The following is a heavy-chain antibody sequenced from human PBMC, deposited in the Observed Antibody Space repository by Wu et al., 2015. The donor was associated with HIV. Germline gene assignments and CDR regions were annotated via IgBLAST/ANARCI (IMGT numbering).Heavy chain of an antibody. V-gene: IGHV1-2*02. J-gene: IGHJ6*03. D-gene: IGHD2-2*02. CDR2: INPSGGT. Sequence: QVQLVQSGAEVKKPGASVKVSCEASGYIFTSYYMHWVRQAPGQGLEWMGRINPSGGTNYAQKFQGRVTMTRDTSISTAYMELSRLRSDDTAVYYCARGDIVVVPAAIRTDYYYYMDVWGKGTTVTVSS. CDR3: ARGDIVVVPAAIRTDYYYYMDV. CDR1: GYIFTSYY.